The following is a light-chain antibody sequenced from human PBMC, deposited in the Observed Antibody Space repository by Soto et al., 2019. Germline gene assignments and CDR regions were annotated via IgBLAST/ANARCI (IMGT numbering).Light chain of an antibody. CDR2: GSS. V-gene: IGLV1-40*01. J-gene: IGLJ3*02. CDR3: QSYDISLSGWV. Sequence: QSVLTQPPSVSGVPGQRVTISCAGSSSNIGAGYDVHWYQQLPGTAPTLLIYGSSYRPSGVPDRFSGSKSGTSASLAITGLQAEDEADYSCQSYDISLSGWVFGGGTKLTVL. CDR1: SSNIGAGYD.